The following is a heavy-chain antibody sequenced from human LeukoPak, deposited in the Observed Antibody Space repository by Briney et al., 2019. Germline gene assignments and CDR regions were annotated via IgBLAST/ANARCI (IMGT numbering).Heavy chain of an antibody. D-gene: IGHD2-21*02. Sequence: GGTLRLSCAASGFTFSSYGMSWVRQAPGKGLEWVSAISGSGGSTYYADSVKGRFTISRDNSQNTLYLQMNSLRAEDTAVYYCAKGSGDSLYYYMDVWGKGTTVTVSS. J-gene: IGHJ6*03. V-gene: IGHV3-23*01. CDR2: ISGSGGST. CDR3: AKGSGDSLYYYMDV. CDR1: GFTFSSYG.